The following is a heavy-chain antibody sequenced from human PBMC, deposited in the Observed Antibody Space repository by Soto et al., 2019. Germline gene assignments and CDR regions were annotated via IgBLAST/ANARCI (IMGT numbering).Heavy chain of an antibody. V-gene: IGHV3-23*01. D-gene: IGHD3-22*01. Sequence: GGSLRLSCAASGFTFSSYAMSWVRQAPGKGLEWVSAISGSGGSTYYADSVKGRFTISRDNSKNTLYLQMNSLRAEDTAVYYCAKEVDDSSGYYRGGGYYYYGMDVWGQGTTVTVSS. CDR1: GFTFSSYA. J-gene: IGHJ6*02. CDR2: ISGSGGST. CDR3: AKEVDDSSGYYRGGGYYYYGMDV.